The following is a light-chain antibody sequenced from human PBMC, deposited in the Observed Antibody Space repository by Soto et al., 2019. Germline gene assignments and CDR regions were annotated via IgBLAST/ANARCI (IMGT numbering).Light chain of an antibody. CDR3: QQYGISQNT. J-gene: IGKJ2*01. CDR2: GAS. CDR1: QSFSSGY. Sequence: ETVMTQSPGTLSLSPGERATLSCRASQSFSSGYLAWYQQKPGQAPRLLIFGASNRATGIPDRFTGSGSGTDFTLTISRLEPEDFAVYYCQQYGISQNTFGQGTKLEIK. V-gene: IGKV3-20*01.